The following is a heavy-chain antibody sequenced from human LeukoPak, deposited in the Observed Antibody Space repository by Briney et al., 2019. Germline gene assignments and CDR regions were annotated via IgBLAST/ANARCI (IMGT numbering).Heavy chain of an antibody. J-gene: IGHJ4*02. Sequence: MPGGSLRLSCAASGFTFSSYGLSWVRQAPGKGLEWVSSISSGSTYISYADSLKGRFTISRDNAKNSLYLQMNSLRAEDTAVYYCARGGSSGPYYFDYWGQGTLVTVSS. CDR2: ISSGSTYI. V-gene: IGHV3-21*01. CDR3: ARGGSSGPYYFDY. CDR1: GFTFSSYG. D-gene: IGHD3-22*01.